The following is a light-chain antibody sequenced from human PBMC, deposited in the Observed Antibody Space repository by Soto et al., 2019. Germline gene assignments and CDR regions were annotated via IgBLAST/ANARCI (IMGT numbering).Light chain of an antibody. Sequence: QPVLTQPPSASGTPGQRVTISCSGSSSNIGSNYVYWYQQLPGTPPKLLIYRNNQRPSGVPDRFSGSKSGTSASLAISGLRSEDEADYYCAAWDDSLSGVVFGGGTKLTVL. CDR3: AAWDDSLSGVV. J-gene: IGLJ2*01. V-gene: IGLV1-47*01. CDR1: SSNIGSNY. CDR2: RNN.